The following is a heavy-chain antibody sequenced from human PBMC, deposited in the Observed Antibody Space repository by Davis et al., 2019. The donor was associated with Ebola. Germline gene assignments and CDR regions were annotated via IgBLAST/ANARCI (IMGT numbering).Heavy chain of an antibody. CDR2: INSDGSST. CDR1: GFAFSNYW. Sequence: PGGSLRLSCAASGFAFSNYWMHWVRQAPGKGLVWLSRINSDGSSTGYADSVKGRFAISRDNAKNSLFLQMNSLRAEDTAVYYCARELDSNTGWFDSWGQGTLVTVSS. D-gene: IGHD2/OR15-2a*01. CDR3: ARELDSNTGWFDS. J-gene: IGHJ5*01. V-gene: IGHV3-74*01.